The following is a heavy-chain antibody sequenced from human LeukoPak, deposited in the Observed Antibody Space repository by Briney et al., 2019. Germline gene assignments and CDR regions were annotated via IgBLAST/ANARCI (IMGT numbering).Heavy chain of an antibody. J-gene: IGHJ4*02. CDR1: GFTFNKYG. V-gene: IGHV3-30*02. D-gene: IGHD3-22*01. CDR3: AIDLTYFYDTSSYSDDY. Sequence: GGSLRLSCAASGFTFNKYGIHWVRQAPGKGLEWVAFVRSDGSKTYYEDYVKGRFTISRDNSKNTLFLQMTNLKPEDTAMYYCAIDLTYFYDTSSYSDDYWGQGTLVTVSS. CDR2: VRSDGSKT.